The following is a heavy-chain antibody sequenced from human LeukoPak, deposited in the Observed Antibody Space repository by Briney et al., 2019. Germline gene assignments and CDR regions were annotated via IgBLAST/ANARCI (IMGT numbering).Heavy chain of an antibody. Sequence: ASVKVSCKVSGYTLTELSMHWVRQAPGKGLEWMGGFDPEDGETIYAQKFQGRVTMTEDTSTDTAHMELSSLRSEDTAVYYCATGEYSSGWYYFDYWGQGTLVTVSS. V-gene: IGHV1-24*01. CDR3: ATGEYSSGWYYFDY. D-gene: IGHD6-19*01. CDR2: FDPEDGET. CDR1: GYTLTELS. J-gene: IGHJ4*02.